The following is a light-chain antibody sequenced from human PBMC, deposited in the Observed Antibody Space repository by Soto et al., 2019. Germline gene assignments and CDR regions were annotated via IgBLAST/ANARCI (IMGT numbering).Light chain of an antibody. Sequence: EIVLPQSPGTLSLSPGERATLSCRASQSVSSSYLAWYQQKPGQAPRLLIYGASSRATGIPDRFSGSGSVTDFTLTIIRLEPEDFSVYYCQQYGSSPRTFGQGTKVEIK. V-gene: IGKV3-20*01. CDR2: GAS. CDR1: QSVSSSY. CDR3: QQYGSSPRT. J-gene: IGKJ1*01.